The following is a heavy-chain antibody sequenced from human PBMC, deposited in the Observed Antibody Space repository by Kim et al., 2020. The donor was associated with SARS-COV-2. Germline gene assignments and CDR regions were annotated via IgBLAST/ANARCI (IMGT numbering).Heavy chain of an antibody. J-gene: IGHJ3*02. CDR1: GFTFSDSP. CDR3: NSMPXTTXXXWDAFDI. D-gene: IGHD1-1*01. Sequence: GGSLRLSCAASGFTFSDSPMHWVRQASGKGLEWVGRXRSKANSYATSYAASVKGXFTIYXXDSXTXAYLXMNSLKTEDTAVYYXNSMPXTTXXXWDAFDIWGQGTMVTVSS. CDR2: XRSKANSYAT. V-gene: IGHV3-73*01.